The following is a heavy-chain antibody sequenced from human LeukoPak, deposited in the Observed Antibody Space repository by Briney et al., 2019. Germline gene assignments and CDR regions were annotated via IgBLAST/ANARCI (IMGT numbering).Heavy chain of an antibody. CDR1: GXXXXXXA. CDR3: ARLYIAVAVFRGDYFDY. Sequence: PGRSLRLSCAAXGXXXXXXAXXXXXXAPGXXXXXVXXXXXXXXNKXYADSVXGRFTISRDNSKNTLYLQMNSLRAEDTAVYYCARLYIAVAVFRGDYFDYWGQGTLVTVSS. CDR2: XXXXXXNK. D-gene: IGHD6-19*01. V-gene: IGHV3-30-3*01. J-gene: IGHJ4*02.